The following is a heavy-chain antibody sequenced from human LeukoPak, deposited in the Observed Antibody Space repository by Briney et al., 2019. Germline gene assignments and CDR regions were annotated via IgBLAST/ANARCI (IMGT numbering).Heavy chain of an antibody. Sequence: GESLKISCKGSGYSFTSYWIGWVRQTPGKGLEWMGIIYPGDSDTRYSPSFQGQVTISADKSISTAYLQWSSLKASDTAMYYCARASYYYDSSGYFGYYWGQGTLVTVSS. CDR2: IYPGDSDT. CDR3: ARASYYYDSSGYFGYY. CDR1: GYSFTSYW. J-gene: IGHJ4*02. V-gene: IGHV5-51*01. D-gene: IGHD3-22*01.